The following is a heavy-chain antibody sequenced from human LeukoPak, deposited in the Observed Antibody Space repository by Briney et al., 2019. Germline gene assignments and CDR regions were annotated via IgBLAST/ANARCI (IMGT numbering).Heavy chain of an antibody. CDR3: ARDTQRGWPDYFQH. J-gene: IGHJ1*01. V-gene: IGHV1-18*01. D-gene: IGHD6-19*01. Sequence: GASVKVSCKVSGYTFTSYGISWVRQAPGQGLEWMGSISAYNGNTNYAQKLQGRVTMTTDTSTSTAYMELRSLRSDDTAVYYCARDTQRGWPDYFQHWGQGTLVTVSS. CDR1: GYTFTSYG. CDR2: ISAYNGNT.